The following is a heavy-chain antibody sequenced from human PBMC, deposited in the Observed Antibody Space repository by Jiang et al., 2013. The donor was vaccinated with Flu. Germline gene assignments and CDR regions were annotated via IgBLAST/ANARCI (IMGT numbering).Heavy chain of an antibody. CDR3: ARGGGYYYYDSSGYYY. J-gene: IGHJ4*02. CDR2: INPSGGST. V-gene: IGHV1-46*03. CDR1: GYTFTSYY. D-gene: IGHD3-22*01. Sequence: KVSCKASGYTFTSYYMHWVRQAPGQGLEWMGIINPSGGSTSYAQKFQGRVTMTRDTSTSTVYMELSSLRSEDTAVYYCARGGGYYYYDSSGYYYWGQGTLVTVSS.